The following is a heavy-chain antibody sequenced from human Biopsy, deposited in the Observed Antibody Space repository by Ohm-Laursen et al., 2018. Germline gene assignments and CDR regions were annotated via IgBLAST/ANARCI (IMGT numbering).Heavy chain of an antibody. CDR3: ARLGSGDYFPTFFDF. CDR2: IFYSANT. D-gene: IGHD5-12*01. V-gene: IGHV4-31*03. J-gene: IGHJ4*02. CDR1: GGSISSNSYY. Sequence: TLSLTCTVSGGSISSNSYYWNWIRHHPGKGLEWIGNIFYSANTYYNPSLKSRVTISVDTSKNQFSLKLSSVTAADTAVYYCARLGSGDYFPTFFDFWGQGALVTVSS.